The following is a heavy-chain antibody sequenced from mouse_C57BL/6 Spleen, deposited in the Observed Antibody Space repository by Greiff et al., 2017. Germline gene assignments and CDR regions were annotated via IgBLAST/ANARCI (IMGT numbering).Heavy chain of an antibody. Sequence: QVQLKESGAELARPGASVKMSCKASGYTFTSYTMHWVKQRPGQGLEWIGYINPSSGYTKYNQKFKDKATLTADKSSSTAYMQLSSLTSEDSAVYYCARPITTVVATDYWGQGTTLTVSS. CDR1: GYTFTSYT. D-gene: IGHD1-1*01. CDR2: INPSSGYT. CDR3: ARPITTVVATDY. J-gene: IGHJ2*01. V-gene: IGHV1-4*01.